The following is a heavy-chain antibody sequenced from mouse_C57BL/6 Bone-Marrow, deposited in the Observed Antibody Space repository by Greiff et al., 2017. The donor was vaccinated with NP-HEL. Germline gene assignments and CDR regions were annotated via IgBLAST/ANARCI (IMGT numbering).Heavy chain of an antibody. V-gene: IGHV5-4*01. CDR2: ISDGGSYT. CDR1: GFTFSSYA. D-gene: IGHD2-5*01. Sequence: EVQWVESGGGLVKPGGSLKLSCAASGFTFSSYAMSWVRQTPEKRLEWVATISDGGSYTYYPDNVKGRFTISRDNAKNNLYLQMSHLKSEDTAMYYCARDRPTIVTYFDYWGQGTTLTVSS. CDR3: ARDRPTIVTYFDY. J-gene: IGHJ2*01.